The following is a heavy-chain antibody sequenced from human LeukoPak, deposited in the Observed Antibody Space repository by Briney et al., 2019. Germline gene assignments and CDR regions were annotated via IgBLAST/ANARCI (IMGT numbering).Heavy chain of an antibody. CDR1: GYTFTSYG. J-gene: IGHJ5*02. CDR2: IIPDSGDT. D-gene: IGHD2-15*01. Sequence: ASVKVSCKASGYTFTSYGISWVRQAPGQGLEWMGWIIPDSGDTKYAQKFQGRVTMTRDTSISTAYMELSGLRSDDTAVYYCARVGGGTYNWFDPWGQGTLVTVSS. CDR3: ARVGGGTYNWFDP. V-gene: IGHV1-2*02.